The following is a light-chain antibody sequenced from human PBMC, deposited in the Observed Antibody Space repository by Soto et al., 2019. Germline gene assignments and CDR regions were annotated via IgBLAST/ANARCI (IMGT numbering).Light chain of an antibody. CDR2: DAS. CDR3: QQYYSYPT. CDR1: QSISSW. J-gene: IGKJ1*01. Sequence: DIQMTQSPSTLSVSVGDRVTITCRASQSISSWLAWYQQKAGKAPKLLIYDASSLESGVPSRFSGSGSGTEFTLTISSLQADDFATYYCQQYYSYPTFGQGTKVEIK. V-gene: IGKV1-5*01.